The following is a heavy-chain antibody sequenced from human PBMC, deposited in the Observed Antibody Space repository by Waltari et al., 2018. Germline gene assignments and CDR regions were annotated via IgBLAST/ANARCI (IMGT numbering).Heavy chain of an antibody. CDR3: AKVAPRTYRSPVPGRDYYYGMDV. CDR1: GFTFSRFW. CDR2: IDSDGLSE. D-gene: IGHD6-13*01. Sequence: EVRLVESGGGLVQPGESLRLSCAASGFTFSRFWMPWVRQAPGRGLVWFARIDSDGLSERYADSVKGRVPIARDNAKNTLYLQMKRLRVEDTAVYYCAKVAPRTYRSPVPGRDYYYGMDVWGQGTTVTVFS. J-gene: IGHJ6*02. V-gene: IGHV3-74*01.